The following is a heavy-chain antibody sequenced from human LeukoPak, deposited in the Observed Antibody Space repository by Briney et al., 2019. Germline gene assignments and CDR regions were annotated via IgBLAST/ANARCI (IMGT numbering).Heavy chain of an antibody. V-gene: IGHV4-59*08. D-gene: IGHD3-16*01. Sequence: SETLSLTCTVSGGSISSYYWSWIRQPPGQGLEWIGNVYYSGNTHYNPSLKSRVTISLDTSKSQFSLRLTSVTAADTAVYFCARHGLYQDYGYWGQGILVTVSS. CDR3: ARHGLYQDYGY. J-gene: IGHJ4*02. CDR1: GGSISSYY. CDR2: VYYSGNT.